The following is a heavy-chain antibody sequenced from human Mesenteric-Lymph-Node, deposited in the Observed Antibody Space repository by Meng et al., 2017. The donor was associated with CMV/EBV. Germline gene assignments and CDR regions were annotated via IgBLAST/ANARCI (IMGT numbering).Heavy chain of an antibody. D-gene: IGHD2-2*01. CDR1: GFTFSSYW. CDR3: TRGFDTSSAGKLFDY. Sequence: GGSLRLSCAGSGFTFSSYWMHWVRQDPGKGLVWISRINSDGRSTNYADSVKGRFTISRDNAKNTLYLQMNSLRAEDTAVYYCTRGFDTSSAGKLFDYWGQGTLVTVSS. CDR2: INSDGRST. V-gene: IGHV3-74*01. J-gene: IGHJ4*02.